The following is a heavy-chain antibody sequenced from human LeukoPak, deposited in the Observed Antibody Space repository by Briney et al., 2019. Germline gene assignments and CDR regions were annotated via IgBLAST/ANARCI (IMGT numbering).Heavy chain of an antibody. Sequence: GSLRVSCVTSGFTFNHYWMSWVRQAPGKGLEWVANIDQDGREKYYMDSLKGRFTVSRDNAKNSLHLQMNSLRPEDTAIYYCARWGPHCSDSTFDRYFYGMDVWSQGTTVTVSS. CDR2: IDQDGREK. CDR3: ARWGPHCSDSTFDRYFYGMDV. CDR1: GFTFNHYW. D-gene: IGHD2-15*01. J-gene: IGHJ6*02. V-gene: IGHV3-7*04.